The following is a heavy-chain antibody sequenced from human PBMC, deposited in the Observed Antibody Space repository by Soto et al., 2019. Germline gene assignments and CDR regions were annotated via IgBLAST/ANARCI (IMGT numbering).Heavy chain of an antibody. D-gene: IGHD2-15*01. V-gene: IGHV4-31*03. CDR1: DGSISSGGYY. CDR3: ARVRYCSGGSCYPRFDP. Sequence: SETMSLTCTVSDGSISSGGYYWSWISQHPGKGLEWIGYIYYSGSTYYNPSLKSRVTISVDTSKNQFSLKLSSVTAADTAVYYCARVRYCSGGSCYPRFDPWGQGTLVTVSS. CDR2: IYYSGST. J-gene: IGHJ5*02.